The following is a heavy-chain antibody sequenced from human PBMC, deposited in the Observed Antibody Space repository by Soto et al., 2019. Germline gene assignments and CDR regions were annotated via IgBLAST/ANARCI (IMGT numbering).Heavy chain of an antibody. CDR2: TRNKANSYTT. J-gene: IGHJ5*02. D-gene: IGHD2-2*01. CDR1: GFTFSDHY. V-gene: IGHV3-72*01. Sequence: GGSLRLFCAASGFTFSDHYMDWVRQAPGKGLEWVGRTRNKANSYTTEYAASVKGRFTISRDDSKNSLYLQMNSLKTEDTAVYYCIRSCSTTSCFGFDPWGQGTLVTVSS. CDR3: IRSCSTTSCFGFDP.